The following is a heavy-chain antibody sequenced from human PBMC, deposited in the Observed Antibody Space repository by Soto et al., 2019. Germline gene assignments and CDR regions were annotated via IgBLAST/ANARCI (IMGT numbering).Heavy chain of an antibody. CDR2: VYHTGDT. J-gene: IGHJ5*02. V-gene: IGHV4-4*02. D-gene: IGHD2-21*02. Sequence: SETLSLTCGVSGCTVASSHWWSWVRQSPGRGLEWIGNVYHTGDTNFNPSLQSRVTFSVDKSNNRFSLRLTSVTAADTAVYFCAREIVTAGGNNYFDPWGPGTLVTVSS. CDR1: GCTVASSHW. CDR3: AREIVTAGGNNYFDP.